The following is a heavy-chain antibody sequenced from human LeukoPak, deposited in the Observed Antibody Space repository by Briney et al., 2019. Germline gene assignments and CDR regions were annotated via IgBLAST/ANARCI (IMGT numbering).Heavy chain of an antibody. CDR1: GFTFSSYE. CDR3: AIPPITGTAS. CDR2: ISSGTTI. D-gene: IGHD1-20*01. Sequence: GGSLRLSCAASGFTFSSYEMNWVRQAPGKGLEWVSYISSGTTIYYADSVKGRFTISRDNAKNSLYLQMNSLRAEDTAVYYCAIPPITGTASWGQGTLVTVSS. V-gene: IGHV3-48*03. J-gene: IGHJ4*02.